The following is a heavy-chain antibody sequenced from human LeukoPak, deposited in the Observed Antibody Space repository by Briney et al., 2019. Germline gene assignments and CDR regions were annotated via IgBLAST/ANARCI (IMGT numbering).Heavy chain of an antibody. V-gene: IGHV3-11*04. D-gene: IGHD3-22*01. CDR3: AKAGNGYYYDSSGYWEGDY. J-gene: IGHJ4*02. Sequence: GGSLRLSCAASRFTFSDYYMSWIRQAPGKGLEWVSYMSSGGSTIYYADSVKGRFTISRDNAKNSLYLQMNSLRAEDTAVYYCAKAGNGYYYDSSGYWEGDYWGQGTLVTVSS. CDR1: RFTFSDYY. CDR2: MSSGGSTI.